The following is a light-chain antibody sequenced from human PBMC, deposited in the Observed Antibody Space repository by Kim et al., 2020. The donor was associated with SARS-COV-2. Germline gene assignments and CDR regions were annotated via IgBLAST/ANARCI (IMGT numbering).Light chain of an antibody. CDR3: QTWDTGIRV. V-gene: IGLV4-69*01. CDR2: LNSDGSH. J-gene: IGLJ3*02. Sequence: QPVLTQSHSASASLGDSVKLTCILTSGHSTYAIAWHQQQPEKGPRFLMKLNSDGSHRKGDGIPDRFSGSSSGTERYLTISSLQAEDEADYYCQTWDTGIRVFGGGTQLTVL. CDR1: SGHSTYA.